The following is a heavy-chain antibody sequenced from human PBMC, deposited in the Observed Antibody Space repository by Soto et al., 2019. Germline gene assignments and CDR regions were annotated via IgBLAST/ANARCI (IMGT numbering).Heavy chain of an antibody. CDR2: ISGSGGST. D-gene: IGHD2-2*03. CDR1: GFTFSSYA. CDR3: AKDLAIVVVPAGPRRNYGMDV. J-gene: IGHJ6*02. V-gene: IGHV3-23*01. Sequence: EVQLLESGGGLVQPGGSLRLSCAASGFTFSSYAMSWVRQAPGKGLEWVSAISGSGGSTYYADSVKGRFTISRDNSKNTLYLQMNSLRAEDTAVYYCAKDLAIVVVPAGPRRNYGMDVWGQGTTVTVSS.